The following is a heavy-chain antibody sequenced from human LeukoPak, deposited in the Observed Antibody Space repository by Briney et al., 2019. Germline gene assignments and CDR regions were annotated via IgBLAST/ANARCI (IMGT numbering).Heavy chain of an antibody. CDR3: AREWRLTRDWFDP. V-gene: IGHV1-2*02. CDR2: INPNSGGT. J-gene: IGHJ5*02. D-gene: IGHD7-27*01. Sequence: ASVKVSCKASGYTFTDYYMHWVRQAPGQGLEWMGWINPNSGGTNYAQKFQGRVTMTRDTSISTAYMELSRLRSDDTAVYYCAREWRLTRDWFDPWGQGTLVTVSS. CDR1: GYTFTDYY.